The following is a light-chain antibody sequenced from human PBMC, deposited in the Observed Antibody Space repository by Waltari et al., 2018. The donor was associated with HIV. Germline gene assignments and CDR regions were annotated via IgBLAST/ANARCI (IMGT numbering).Light chain of an antibody. CDR2: KDD. Sequence: SYELTQPPSLSVSPGQTARITCSGAALPKQFAYWYQQKAGQAPLMVIYKDDKRPSGTPDRFSGSMSGTTVTLIISGVQPEDEADYYCESADDSGDHWVFGGGTKLSVL. CDR1: ALPKQF. V-gene: IGLV3-25*03. CDR3: ESADDSGDHWV. J-gene: IGLJ3*02.